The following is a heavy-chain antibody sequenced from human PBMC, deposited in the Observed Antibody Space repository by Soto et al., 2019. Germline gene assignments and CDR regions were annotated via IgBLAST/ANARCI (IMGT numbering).Heavy chain of an antibody. CDR1: GDSVSSNTAA. D-gene: IGHD2-2*01. CDR3: ARDSVVVVPAAIPADYYYYYYMDV. CDR2: TYYRSKWYN. Sequence: SQTRPLTCAISGDSVSSNTAAWNWIRQSPSRGLEWLGRTYYRSKWYNDYAVSVKSRITINPDTSKNQFSLQLNSVTPEDTAVYYCARDSVVVVPAAIPADYYYYYYMDVWGKGTTVTVSS. J-gene: IGHJ6*03. V-gene: IGHV6-1*01.